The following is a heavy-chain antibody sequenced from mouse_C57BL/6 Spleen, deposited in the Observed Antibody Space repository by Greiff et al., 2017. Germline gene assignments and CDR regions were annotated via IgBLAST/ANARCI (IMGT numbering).Heavy chain of an antibody. D-gene: IGHD2-3*01. Sequence: VKLMESGPGLVAPSQSLSITCTVSGFSLTSYGVSWVRQPPGKGLEWLGVIWGDGSTNYHSALISRLSISKDNSKSQVFLKLNSLHTDDTATYYCAKKGAIYDGYYDAMDYWGQGTSVTVSS. CDR2: IWGDGST. V-gene: IGHV2-3*01. CDR3: AKKGAIYDGYYDAMDY. J-gene: IGHJ4*01. CDR1: GFSLTSYG.